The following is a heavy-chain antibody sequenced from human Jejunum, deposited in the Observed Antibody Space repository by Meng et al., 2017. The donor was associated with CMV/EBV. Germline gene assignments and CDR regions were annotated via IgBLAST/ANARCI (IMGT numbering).Heavy chain of an antibody. Sequence: VASGFTFGDYDMSWVRLAPGKGLEWVSSISGGGDDTYYAESVKGRFTISRDNSRNTLYVQMNSLRVEDTAVYYCGRFWSGYLPDYWGQGTLVTVSS. D-gene: IGHD3-3*01. V-gene: IGHV3-23*01. CDR3: GRFWSGYLPDY. CDR1: GFTFGDYD. J-gene: IGHJ4*02. CDR2: ISGGGDDT.